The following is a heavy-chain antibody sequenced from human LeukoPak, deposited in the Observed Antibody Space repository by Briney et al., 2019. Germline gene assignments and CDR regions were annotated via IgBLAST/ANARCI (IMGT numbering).Heavy chain of an antibody. CDR1: GFTFSSFE. V-gene: IGHV3-48*03. D-gene: IGHD2-8*02. Sequence: GGSLRLSCAASGFTFSSFEMNWVRQAPGKGLEWVSYINSGGSIIYYADSVKGRFTISRDNAKNSLYLQLNSLRAEDTALYYCAREGTYWPNEIDCWGQGTLVTVCS. CDR3: AREGTYWPNEIDC. CDR2: INSGGSII. J-gene: IGHJ4*02.